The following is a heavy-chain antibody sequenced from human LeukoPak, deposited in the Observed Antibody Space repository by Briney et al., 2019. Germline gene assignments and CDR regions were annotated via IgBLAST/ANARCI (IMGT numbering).Heavy chain of an antibody. J-gene: IGHJ3*02. CDR2: IFYSGST. CDR3: ARHSRSGYSDYESVFDI. V-gene: IGHV4-39*01. CDR1: GGSISSSSFY. Sequence: PSETLSLTCTVSGGSISSSSFYWDWIRQPPGKGLEWIGTIFYSGSTYYNPSLKSRITISVDTSKNQFSLKLSSVTAADTAVYYCARHSRSGYSDYESVFDIWGQGTMVIVSS. D-gene: IGHD5-12*01.